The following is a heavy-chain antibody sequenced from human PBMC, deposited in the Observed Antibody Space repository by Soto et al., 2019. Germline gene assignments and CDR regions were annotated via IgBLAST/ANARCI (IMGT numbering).Heavy chain of an antibody. V-gene: IGHV4-34*01. CDR2: INHSGST. Sequence: QVQLQQWGAGLLKPSETLSLTCAVYGGSFSGYYWSWIRQPPGKGLEWIGEINHSGSTNYNPSLKSRVTRSVDTSKNQFSLKMSSVTAADTAVYYCARGKRYCSSTSCYNPLYYYGMDVWGQGTTVTVSS. D-gene: IGHD2-2*02. J-gene: IGHJ6*02. CDR3: ARGKRYCSSTSCYNPLYYYGMDV. CDR1: GGSFSGYY.